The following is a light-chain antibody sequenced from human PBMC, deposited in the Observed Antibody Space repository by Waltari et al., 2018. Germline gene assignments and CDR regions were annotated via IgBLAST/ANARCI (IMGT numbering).Light chain of an antibody. Sequence: DIQMTSSPSSVSAFVGTRVTISCRASQGITRWLAWYQQKPGKAPKLLIYAASSLQSGVPSRFSVSGSGTDFTLTISSLQPEDFATYHCQQANSFPLTFGGGTKVEIK. CDR1: QGITRW. V-gene: IGKV1-12*01. J-gene: IGKJ4*01. CDR3: QQANSFPLT. CDR2: AAS.